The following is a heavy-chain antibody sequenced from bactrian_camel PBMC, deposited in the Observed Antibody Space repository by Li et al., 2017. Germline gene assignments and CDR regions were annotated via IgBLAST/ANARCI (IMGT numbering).Heavy chain of an antibody. D-gene: IGHD1*01. CDR1: GDTPSTYS. CDR2: MDPAYGRT. V-gene: IGHV3S54*01. J-gene: IGHJ4*01. Sequence: HVQLVESGGGSVQAGGSLTLSCAASGDTPSTYSTGWFRQAPGKEREGVAAMDPAYGRTSYADSVKGRFNISQDNTNNTLYLQMNSLKPEDTAMYYCAARSVCLDLLTAIPHSRWVGQGTQVTVS.